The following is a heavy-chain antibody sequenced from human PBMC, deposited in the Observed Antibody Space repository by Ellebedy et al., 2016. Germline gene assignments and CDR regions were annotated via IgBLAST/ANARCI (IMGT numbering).Heavy chain of an antibody. Sequence: GESLKISCAASEFTFSSHPMSWVRQAPGKGLKWVSTISTSGGYTFYADSVKGRFTISRDNSKNTLYLQMNSLRAEDTAVYYCAKPARTDATDFWGQGTLVTVSS. D-gene: IGHD4-17*01. V-gene: IGHV3-23*01. CDR3: AKPARTDATDF. CDR2: ISTSGGYT. J-gene: IGHJ4*02. CDR1: EFTFSSHP.